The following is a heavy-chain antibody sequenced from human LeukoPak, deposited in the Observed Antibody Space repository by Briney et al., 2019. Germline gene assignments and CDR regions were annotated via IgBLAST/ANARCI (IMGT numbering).Heavy chain of an antibody. CDR1: GFTFSDYY. Sequence: PGGSLRLSCAASGFTFSDYYMSWIRQAPGKGLEWVSYISSSGSTIYYADSVKGRFTISRDNAKNSLYLQMNSLRAEDTAVYYCARTPHYYDSSGYFDWGQGTLVTVSS. J-gene: IGHJ4*02. CDR3: ARTPHYYDSSGYFD. CDR2: ISSSGSTI. D-gene: IGHD3-22*01. V-gene: IGHV3-11*04.